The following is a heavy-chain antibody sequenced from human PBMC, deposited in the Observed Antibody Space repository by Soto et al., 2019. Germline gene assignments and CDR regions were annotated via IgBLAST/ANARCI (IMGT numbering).Heavy chain of an antibody. CDR3: AKDHYTAMGELDY. J-gene: IGHJ4*02. D-gene: IGHD5-18*01. CDR1: GFTFSSYG. V-gene: IGHV3-30*18. CDR2: ISYDGSNK. Sequence: GGSLRLSCAASGFTFSSYGMHWVRQAPGKGLEWVAVISYDGSNKYYADSVKGRFTISRDNSKNTLYLQMNSLRAEDTAVYYCAKDHYTAMGELDYWGQGTLVTVSS.